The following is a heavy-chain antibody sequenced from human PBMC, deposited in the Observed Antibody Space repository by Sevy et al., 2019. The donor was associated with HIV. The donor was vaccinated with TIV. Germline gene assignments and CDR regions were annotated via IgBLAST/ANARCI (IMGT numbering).Heavy chain of an antibody. CDR1: GFTFDDYA. J-gene: IGHJ4*02. D-gene: IGHD2-15*01. CDR3: SRALATAVTPEYYFDY. V-gene: IGHV3-49*03. CDR2: ITRNSYEAYGGTR. Sequence: GGSLRLSCTASGFTFDDYAMSWFRQAPGKGLEWVAFITRNSYEAYGGTREYAASVKCRFTISRDDSKGIAYLQMNSLKTEDTAMYYCSRALATAVTPEYYFDYWGQGTLVTVSS.